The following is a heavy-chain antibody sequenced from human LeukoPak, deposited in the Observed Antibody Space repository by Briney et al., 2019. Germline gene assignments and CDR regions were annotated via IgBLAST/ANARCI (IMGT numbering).Heavy chain of an antibody. CDR3: TRDLTGTTWSENDY. D-gene: IGHD6-13*01. V-gene: IGHV3-53*01. CDR2: IYSGDRT. CDR1: GLSVRGSY. Sequence: GGSLRLSCEVSGLSVRGSYMSWVRQAPGKGLEWVSVIYSGDRTYYADSVKGRFTISRDTSQNTLYLQMNNLRADDTAMYYCTRDLTGTTWSENDYWGQGTLVTISS. J-gene: IGHJ4*02.